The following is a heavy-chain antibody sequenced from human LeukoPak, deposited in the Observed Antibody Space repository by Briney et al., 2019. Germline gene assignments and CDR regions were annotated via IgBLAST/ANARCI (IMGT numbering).Heavy chain of an antibody. CDR3: ARAGSVVSYAFDI. CDR2: IRYDGSHE. V-gene: IGHV3-30*02. D-gene: IGHD3-22*01. CDR1: GFTFSTHD. J-gene: IGHJ3*02. Sequence: GGSLRLSCGASGFTFSTHDMHWVRQAPGKGLEWVAFIRYDGSHEYYADSVKGRFTISRDNAKNSLYLQMNSLRAEDTAVYYCARAGSVVSYAFDIWGQGTMVTVSS.